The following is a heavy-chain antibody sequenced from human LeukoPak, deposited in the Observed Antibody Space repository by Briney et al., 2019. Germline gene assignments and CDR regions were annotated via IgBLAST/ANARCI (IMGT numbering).Heavy chain of an antibody. CDR1: GGSISSSSYY. V-gene: IGHV4-39*01. CDR3: ARVPGEGSGYPYFDS. Sequence: SETLSLTCTVSGGSISSSSYYWGWIRQPPGKGLEWIGSIYYSGSTYYSPSLKSRVTISVDTSKNQFSLKLSSVTAADTAVYYCARVPGEGSGYPYFDSWGQGALVTVSS. CDR2: IYYSGST. J-gene: IGHJ4*02. D-gene: IGHD3-22*01.